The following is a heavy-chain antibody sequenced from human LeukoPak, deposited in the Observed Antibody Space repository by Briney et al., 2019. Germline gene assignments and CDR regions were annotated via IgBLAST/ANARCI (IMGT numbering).Heavy chain of an antibody. CDR3: AKERGYSSESSEYFQH. Sequence: GGSLRLSCAASGFTFSTYAMSWVRQAPGKGLEWVSAISGSGGSTYYADSVKGRFTISRDNSENTLYLQMNSLRAEDTAVYYCAKERGYSSESSEYFQHWGQGTLVTVSS. D-gene: IGHD6-19*01. J-gene: IGHJ1*01. V-gene: IGHV3-23*01. CDR1: GFTFSTYA. CDR2: ISGSGGST.